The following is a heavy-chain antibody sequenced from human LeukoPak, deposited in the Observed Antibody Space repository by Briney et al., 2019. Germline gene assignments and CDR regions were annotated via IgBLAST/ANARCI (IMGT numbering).Heavy chain of an antibody. CDR2: INPNSGGT. CDR3: ARSNNFYDISAYLPEDPFDY. V-gene: IGHV1-2*06. D-gene: IGHD3-22*01. J-gene: IGHJ4*02. Sequence: GASVKVSCKASGYTFTGYYMHWVRQVPGQGLEWMGRINPNSGGTNYAQKFQGRVTMTRDTSISTAYMELSRLTSDDTAVYYCARSNNFYDISAYLPEDPFDYWGQGTLVSVSS. CDR1: GYTFTGYY.